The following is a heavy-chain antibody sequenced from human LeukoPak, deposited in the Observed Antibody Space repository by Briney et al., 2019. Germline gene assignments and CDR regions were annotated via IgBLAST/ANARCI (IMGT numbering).Heavy chain of an antibody. CDR1: GFTVSSNY. CDR3: ARGGVVVPFDY. J-gene: IGHJ4*02. V-gene: IGHV3-53*01. CDR2: IYSGGST. Sequence: GGSLRLSCAASGFTVSSNYMSWVRQAPGKGLEWVSVIYSGGSTYYADSVKGRFTISRDNSKSTLYLQMNSLRAEDTAVYYSARGGVVVPFDYWGQGTLVTVSS. D-gene: IGHD3-22*01.